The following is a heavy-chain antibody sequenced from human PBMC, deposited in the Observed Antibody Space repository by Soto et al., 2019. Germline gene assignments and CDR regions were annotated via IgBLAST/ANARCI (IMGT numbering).Heavy chain of an antibody. CDR1: GFTFSSYA. CDR3: AKKVKVVVAAVYYMDV. Sequence: PGGSLRLSCAASGFTFSSYAMSWVRQAPGKGLEWVSAISGSGGSTYYADSVKGRFTISRDNSKNTLYLQMNSLRAEDTAVYYCAKKVKVVVAAVYYMDVWGKGTTVTVSS. CDR2: ISGSGGST. J-gene: IGHJ6*03. V-gene: IGHV3-23*01. D-gene: IGHD2-15*01.